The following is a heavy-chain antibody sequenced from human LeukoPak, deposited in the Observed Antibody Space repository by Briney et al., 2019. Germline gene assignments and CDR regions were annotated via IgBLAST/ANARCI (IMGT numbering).Heavy chain of an antibody. Sequence: PGRSLRLPCAASGFTFSSYAMSWIRQAPGKGLEWVSTFSGSGGSTYYADSVKGRFTISRDNSKNTLYLQMNSLRAEDTAVYYCARNVYNFDYWGQGTLVTVSS. V-gene: IGHV3-23*01. CDR2: FSGSGGST. D-gene: IGHD3-10*02. CDR1: GFTFSSYA. CDR3: ARNVYNFDY. J-gene: IGHJ4*02.